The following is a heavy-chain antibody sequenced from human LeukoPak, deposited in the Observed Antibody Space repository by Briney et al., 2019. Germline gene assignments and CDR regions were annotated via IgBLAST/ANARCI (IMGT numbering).Heavy chain of an antibody. CDR3: VTRDAYKPRYFMDV. Sequence: GGSLGLSCAVSGFTFDIAWMNWVRQAPGEGLEWVGRIKSKNDGAATDYAAPVRGRFTISTDDSKDTLYQQMNSLKTEDTAVYYCVTRDAYKPRYFMDVWGKGTTVTVSS. CDR1: GFTFDIAW. V-gene: IGHV3-15*01. D-gene: IGHD5-24*01. J-gene: IGHJ6*03. CDR2: IKSKNDGAAT.